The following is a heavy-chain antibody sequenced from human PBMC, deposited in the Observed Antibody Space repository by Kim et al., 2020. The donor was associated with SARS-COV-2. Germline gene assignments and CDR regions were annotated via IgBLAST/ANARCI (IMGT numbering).Heavy chain of an antibody. Sequence: GGSLRLSCAASGFTFSNYGMSWVRQAPGKGLEWVSLISGSGDTTYYADSVKGRFTVSRDNSKNSLYLQMTSLRVEDAAVYYCATDPWVGQLLSTPGDNWGPGTLATVSS. CDR3: ATDPWVGQLLSTPGDN. D-gene: IGHD3-10*01. CDR2: ISGSGDTT. CDR1: GFTFSNYG. J-gene: IGHJ4*02. V-gene: IGHV3-23*01.